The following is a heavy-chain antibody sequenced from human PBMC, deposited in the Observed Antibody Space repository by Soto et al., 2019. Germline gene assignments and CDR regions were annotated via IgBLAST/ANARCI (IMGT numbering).Heavy chain of an antibody. CDR3: AKIGSYYRYYYYGMDV. D-gene: IGHD1-26*01. CDR2: IYTRGST. J-gene: IGHJ6*02. V-gene: IGHV3-53*01. CDR1: GVTVSSNY. Sequence: GGSLRVSCAAAGVTVSSNYRSWVSQAQGKGLEWVSVIYTRGSTYYAYSVKRRFTISRDNSKNTLYLQMNSLRAEDTAVYYCAKIGSYYRYYYYGMDVWGQGTTVTVSS.